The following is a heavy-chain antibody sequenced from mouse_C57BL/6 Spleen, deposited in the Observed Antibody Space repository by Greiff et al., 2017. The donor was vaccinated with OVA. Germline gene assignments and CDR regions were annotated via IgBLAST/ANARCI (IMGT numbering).Heavy chain of an antibody. V-gene: IGHV5-6*01. CDR1: GFTFSSYG. D-gene: IGHD1-1*02. CDR2: ISSGGSYT. Sequence: EVQVVESGGDLVKPGGSLKLSCAASGFTFSSYGMSWVRQTPDKRLEWVATISSGGSYTYYPDSVKGRFTISRDNAKNTLYLQMSSLKSEDTAMYYCARGGGNRLGAMDYWGQGTSVTVSS. J-gene: IGHJ4*01. CDR3: ARGGGNRLGAMDY.